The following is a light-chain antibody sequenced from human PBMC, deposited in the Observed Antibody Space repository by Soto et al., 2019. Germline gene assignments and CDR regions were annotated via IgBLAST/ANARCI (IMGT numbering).Light chain of an antibody. CDR1: SGHSTYA. J-gene: IGLJ2*01. V-gene: IGLV4-69*01. Sequence: QLVLTQAPSASASLGASVKLTCTLSSGHSTYAIAWHQQQPEKGPRYLMKLNSDGSHNKGDGIPDRFSGSSSGAERYLTISSLQSEDEADYCCQTWGTGTVVFGGGTKVTVL. CDR2: LNSDGSH. CDR3: QTWGTGTVV.